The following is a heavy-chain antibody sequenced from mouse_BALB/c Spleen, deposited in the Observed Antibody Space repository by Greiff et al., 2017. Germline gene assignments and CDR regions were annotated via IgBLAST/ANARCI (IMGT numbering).Heavy chain of an antibody. V-gene: IGHV2-6-7*01. CDR1: GFSLTGYG. CDR2: IWGDGST. CDR3: ARALYGRGYYYAMDY. Sequence: VQLKESGPGLVAPSQSLSITCTVSGFSLTGYGVNWVRQPPGKGLEWLGMIWGDGSTDYNSALKSRLSISKDNSKSQVFLKMNSLQTDDTARYYCARALYGRGYYYAMDYWGQGTSVTVSS. J-gene: IGHJ4*01. D-gene: IGHD1-1*01.